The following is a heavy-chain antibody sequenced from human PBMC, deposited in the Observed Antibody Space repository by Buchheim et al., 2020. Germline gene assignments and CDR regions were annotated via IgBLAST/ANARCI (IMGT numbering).Heavy chain of an antibody. Sequence: EVQLLESGGGLVQPGGGSLRLSCAASGFTFSSYAMTWVRQAPGKGLEWVSAISDSGGNTYYADSVEGRFTISRDNSRNTLYLQMNSLRAEDTAVYYCARTATRFISFEYWGQGTL. V-gene: IGHV3-23*01. CDR1: GFTFSSYA. D-gene: IGHD1-26*01. CDR3: ARTATRFISFEY. CDR2: ISDSGGNT. J-gene: IGHJ4*02.